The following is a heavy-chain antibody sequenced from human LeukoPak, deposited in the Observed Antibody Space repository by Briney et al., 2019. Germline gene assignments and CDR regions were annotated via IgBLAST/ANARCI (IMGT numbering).Heavy chain of an antibody. CDR3: ARDHADIVVVPAAKATAFDI. Sequence: GASVKVSCKASGYTFTSYGISWVRQAPGQGLEWMGWISAYNGNTNYAQKLRGRVTMTTDTSTSTAYMELRSLRSDDTAVYYCARDHADIVVVPAAKATAFDIWGQGTMVTVSS. CDR2: ISAYNGNT. V-gene: IGHV1-18*01. CDR1: GYTFTSYG. D-gene: IGHD2-2*01. J-gene: IGHJ3*02.